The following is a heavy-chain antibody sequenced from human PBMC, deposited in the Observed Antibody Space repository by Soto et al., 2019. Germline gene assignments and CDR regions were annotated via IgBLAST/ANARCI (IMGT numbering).Heavy chain of an antibody. CDR2: ISSSSTI. CDR3: ARDRANYYDSSGYYKGQYFDL. CDR1: GFTFSSYS. V-gene: IGHV3-48*02. J-gene: IGHJ2*01. D-gene: IGHD3-22*01. Sequence: PGGSLRLSCAASGFTFSSYSMNWVRQAPGKGLEWVSYISSSSTIYYADSVKGRFTISRDNAKNSLYLQMNSLRDEDTAVYYCARDRANYYDSSGYYKGQYFDLWGRGTLVTVSS.